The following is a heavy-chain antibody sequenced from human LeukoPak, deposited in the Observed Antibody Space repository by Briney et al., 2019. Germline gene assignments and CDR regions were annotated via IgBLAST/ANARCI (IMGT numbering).Heavy chain of an antibody. J-gene: IGHJ6*02. CDR3: AKGSVAAPTPNYYYYYGMDV. CDR2: ISGTGGST. CDR1: GFTFGTYA. Sequence: GGSLRLSCAASGFTFGTYAMSWVRQAPGEGLEWVSAISGTGGSTYYADSVKGRFTISRDNSKNTLYLQMSSLRAEDTAVYFCAKGSVAAPTPNYYYYYGMDVWGQGTTVTVSS. V-gene: IGHV3-23*01. D-gene: IGHD6-19*01.